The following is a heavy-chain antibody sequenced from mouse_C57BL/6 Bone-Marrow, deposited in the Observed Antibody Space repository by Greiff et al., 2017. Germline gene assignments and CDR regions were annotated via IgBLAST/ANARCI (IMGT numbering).Heavy chain of an antibody. CDR3: ARSGIYYGYDWFAY. D-gene: IGHD2-2*01. V-gene: IGHV1-52*01. J-gene: IGHJ3*01. Sequence: QVQLQQPGAELVRPGSSVKLSCKASGYTFTSYWMHWVKQRPIQGLEWIGNIDPSDSETHYNQKFKDKATLTVDKSSSTAYMQLSSLTSEDSAVYYCARSGIYYGYDWFAYWGQGTLVTVSA. CDR2: IDPSDSET. CDR1: GYTFTSYW.